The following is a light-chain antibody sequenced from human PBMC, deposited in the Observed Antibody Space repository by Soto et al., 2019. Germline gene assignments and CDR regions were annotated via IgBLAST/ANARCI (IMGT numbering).Light chain of an antibody. V-gene: IGKV3-20*01. J-gene: IGKJ1*01. CDR3: QQYGGSPRT. CDR1: QSISSNY. Sequence: EIVLTQSPGTLSLSPGERATLSCRASQSISSNYLAWYQQTPGQAPRLLIYDASSRAAGIPDRFSGSGSGTDFTLTISRLEPEEFGVYYCQQYGGSPRTFGQGTKVEIK. CDR2: DAS.